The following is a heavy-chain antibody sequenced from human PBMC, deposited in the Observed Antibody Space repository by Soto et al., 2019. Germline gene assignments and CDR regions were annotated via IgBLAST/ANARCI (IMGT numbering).Heavy chain of an antibody. CDR3: ARDGLLEAYSYGLLDY. CDR1: AGSISGVGYY. CDR2: IFSSGST. Sequence: PSETLSLPSNVSAGSISGVGYYWNLLLNPPGKGLEWIGHIFSSGSTKYNPSLESRVTISLDASKNQCSLRLSSVTAADTAVYFCARDGLLEAYSYGLLDYWGQGYLVTGSS. D-gene: IGHD5-18*01. V-gene: IGHV4-61*08. J-gene: IGHJ4*02.